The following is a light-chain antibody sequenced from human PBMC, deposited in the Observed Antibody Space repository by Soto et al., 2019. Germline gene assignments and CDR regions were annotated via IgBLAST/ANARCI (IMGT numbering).Light chain of an antibody. Sequence: IVLTQSPCTLSLSPGERATLSCGASQSVTNNFLAWYQQKPGQAPRLLIYGASRRTTGVPDRFSVSGSGPDFSLTISRQQPGDFAVYDCQEYGTPDFTFGHPPKVYIK. V-gene: IGKV3-20*01. CDR1: QSVTNNF. CDR2: GAS. CDR3: QEYGTPDFT. J-gene: IGKJ3*01.